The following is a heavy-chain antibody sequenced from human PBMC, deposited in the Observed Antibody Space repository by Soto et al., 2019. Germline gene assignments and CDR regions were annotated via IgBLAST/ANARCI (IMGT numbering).Heavy chain of an antibody. J-gene: IGHJ4*02. Sequence: SETLSLTCTVSGGSISSSSYYWGWIRQPPGKGLEWIGSIYYSGSTYYNPSLKSRVTISVDTSKNQFSLKLSSVTAADTAVYYCARSDCSGGSCPFDYWGQGTLVTVS. CDR1: GGSISSSSYY. CDR2: IYYSGST. CDR3: ARSDCSGGSCPFDY. D-gene: IGHD2-15*01. V-gene: IGHV4-39*01.